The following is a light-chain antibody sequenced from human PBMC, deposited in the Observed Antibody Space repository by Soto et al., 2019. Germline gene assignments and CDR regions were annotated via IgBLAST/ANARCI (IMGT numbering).Light chain of an antibody. J-gene: IGLJ1*01. Sequence: QSVLTQPRSVSGSPGQSVTISCTGTSSDVGDYIYVSWYQQHPGKAPKLMIYDVTKRPSGVPDRFSGSKSGNTASPTISGLQAEDEADYYCCSYAGSYTYVFGTGTKVTVL. CDR2: DVT. CDR1: SSDVGDYIY. V-gene: IGLV2-11*01. CDR3: CSYAGSYTYV.